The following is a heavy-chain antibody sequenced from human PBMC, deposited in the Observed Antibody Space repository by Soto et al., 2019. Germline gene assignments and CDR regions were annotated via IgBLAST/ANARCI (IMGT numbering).Heavy chain of an antibody. CDR2: ISGGGGTT. CDR3: AKDLLVFGLTNTYSHAIFGDY. D-gene: IGHD3-10*01. Sequence: EVQLLDSGGGLVQPGGSLRLSCAASGFTFSSYAMGWVRQAPEKGLEWVSAISGGGGTTYYADSVKGRFTISRDNSKNTRYLQMNSLRAEDTAVYYCAKDLLVFGLTNTYSHAIFGDYWGQGTLVTVSS. CDR1: GFTFSSYA. J-gene: IGHJ4*02. V-gene: IGHV3-23*01.